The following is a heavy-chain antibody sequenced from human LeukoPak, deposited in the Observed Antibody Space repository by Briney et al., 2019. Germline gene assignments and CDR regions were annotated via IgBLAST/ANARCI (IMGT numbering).Heavy chain of an antibody. CDR1: AFIFSGHW. D-gene: IGHD5-12*01. J-gene: IGHJ4*02. V-gene: IGHV3-7*03. Sequence: GGSLRLSCEGSAFIFSGHWMNWVRQTPGKGLEWVASIKEDGSERQYVDSVKGRFSISRDNTKGSLFLQLNSLRAEDTAVYYCASLVYSPLRPYFDYWGQGTLVTVSS. CDR3: ASLVYSPLRPYFDY. CDR2: IKEDGSER.